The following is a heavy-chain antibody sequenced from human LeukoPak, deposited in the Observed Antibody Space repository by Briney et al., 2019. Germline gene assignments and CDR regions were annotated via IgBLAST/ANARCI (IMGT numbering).Heavy chain of an antibody. CDR1: GGSFSGYY. Sequence: SETLSLTCAVYGGSFSGYYWSWIRQPPGKGLEWIGEINHSGSTNYNPSLKSRVTISVDTSKNQFSLKLSSVTAADTAVYYCARAARNYDFWSGYYPALKFDPWGQGTLATVSS. CDR2: INHSGST. CDR3: ARAARNYDFWSGYYPALKFDP. D-gene: IGHD3-3*01. J-gene: IGHJ5*02. V-gene: IGHV4-34*01.